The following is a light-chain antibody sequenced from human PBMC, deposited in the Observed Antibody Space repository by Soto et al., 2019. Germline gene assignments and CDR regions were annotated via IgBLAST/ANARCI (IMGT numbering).Light chain of an antibody. V-gene: IGKV3-15*01. CDR1: QSVSSN. Sequence: EIVMTQSPATLSVSPGERATLSCRASQSVSSNLAWYQQKPGQAPRLLIYHASTRATGIPARFSGSGSGTEFTLTISSLQSADVAVYYCQQYNKWPLTFGGGTKVEIK. CDR3: QQYNKWPLT. J-gene: IGKJ4*01. CDR2: HAS.